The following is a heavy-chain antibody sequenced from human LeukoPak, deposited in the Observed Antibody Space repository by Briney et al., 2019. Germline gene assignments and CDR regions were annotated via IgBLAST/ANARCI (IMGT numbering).Heavy chain of an antibody. J-gene: IGHJ6*02. D-gene: IGHD6-13*01. Sequence: ASVKVSCKASGYTFTSYYMHWVRQAPGQGLEWMGIINPSGGSTSYAQKFQGRVTMTSDTSITTAYMELSSLRSEDTAVYYCVRAAAGLYYYYGMDVWGQGTTVTVSS. CDR1: GYTFTSYY. V-gene: IGHV1-46*01. CDR3: VRAAAGLYYYYGMDV. CDR2: INPSGGST.